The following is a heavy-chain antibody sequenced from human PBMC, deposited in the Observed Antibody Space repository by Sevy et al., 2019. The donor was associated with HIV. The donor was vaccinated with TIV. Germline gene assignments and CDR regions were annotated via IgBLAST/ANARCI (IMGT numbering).Heavy chain of an antibody. CDR3: ARDIAAAAPNDY. V-gene: IGHV3-11*01. D-gene: IGHD6-13*01. J-gene: IGHJ4*02. Sequence: GGSLRLSCAASGFTFSDYYMSWIRQAPGKGLEWVSYISSSGSTIYYADSVKGRFTISRDNTKNSLYLQMNSLRAEDTAVYYCARDIAAAAPNDYWGQGTLVTVSS. CDR1: GFTFSDYY. CDR2: ISSSGSTI.